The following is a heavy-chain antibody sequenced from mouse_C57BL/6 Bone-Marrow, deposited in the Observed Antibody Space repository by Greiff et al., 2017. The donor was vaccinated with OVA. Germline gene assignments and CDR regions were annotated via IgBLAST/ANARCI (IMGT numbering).Heavy chain of an antibody. Sequence: QVQLQQPGAELVKPGASVKLSCKASGYTFTSYWMHWVKQRPGQGLEWIGEIDPSDSYTNYNQKFKGKSTLTVDKSSSTAYMQLSSLTSEDSAVYYCARAIMDYWGQGTSVTVSS. CDR3: ARAIMDY. CDR2: IDPSDSYT. V-gene: IGHV1-69*01. CDR1: GYTFTSYW. J-gene: IGHJ4*01.